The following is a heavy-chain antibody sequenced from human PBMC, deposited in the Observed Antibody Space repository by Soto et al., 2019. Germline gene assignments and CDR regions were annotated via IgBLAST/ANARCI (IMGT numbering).Heavy chain of an antibody. CDR3: ARVGGLGYCSSISCYDYGMDV. D-gene: IGHD2-2*01. Sequence: PSETLSLTCAVYGGSFSGYYWSWIRQPPGKGLEWIGEINHSGSTNYNPSLKSRVTISLDTSKNQFSLKLSSVTAADTAVYYCARVGGLGYCSSISCYDYGMDVWGQGTTVT. CDR2: INHSGST. CDR1: GGSFSGYY. V-gene: IGHV4-34*01. J-gene: IGHJ6*02.